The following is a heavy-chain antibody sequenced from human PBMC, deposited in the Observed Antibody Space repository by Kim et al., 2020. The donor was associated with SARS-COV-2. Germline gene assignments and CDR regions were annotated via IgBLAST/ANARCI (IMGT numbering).Heavy chain of an antibody. J-gene: IGHJ4*02. CDR1: GYTFTSYD. D-gene: IGHD3-3*01. CDR2: MNPNSGNT. Sequence: ASVKVSCKASGYTFTSYDINWVRQATGQGLEWMGWMNPNSGNTGYAQKFQGRVTMTRNTSISTAYMELSSLRSEDTAVYYCARGPHLRFLEWLLSGGWFDYWGQRTLVTVSS. V-gene: IGHV1-8*01. CDR3: ARGPHLRFLEWLLSGGWFDY.